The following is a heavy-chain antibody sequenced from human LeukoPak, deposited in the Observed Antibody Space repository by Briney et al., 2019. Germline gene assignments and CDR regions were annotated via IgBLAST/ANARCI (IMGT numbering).Heavy chain of an antibody. V-gene: IGHV3-21*01. D-gene: IGHD1-26*01. CDR2: ISSGGDVS. J-gene: IGHJ4*02. CDR3: GIIRGRVAGTVGAPFDY. Sequence: GGSLRLSCVGSGLSFSGYTMNWVRQAPGKGLEWVSAISSGGDVSHYADSVKGRFTISRDNAKNSLYLQMSSLRAEDTAVYYCGIIRGRVAGTVGAPFDYWGQGTLVTVSS. CDR1: GLSFSGYT.